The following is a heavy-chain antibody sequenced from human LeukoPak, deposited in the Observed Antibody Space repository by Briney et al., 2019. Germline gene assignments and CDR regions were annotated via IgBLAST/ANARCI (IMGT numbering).Heavy chain of an antibody. CDR1: GYTFTSYD. CDR3: ARVQGYSDSSGYPFFWFDP. CDR2: MNPNSGNT. Sequence: ASVKASCKASGYTFTSYDINWVRQATGQGLEWMGWMNPNSGNTGYAQKFQGRVTMTRNTSISTAYMELSSLRSEDTAVYYCARVQGYSDSSGYPFFWFDPWGQGTLVTVSS. V-gene: IGHV1-8*01. D-gene: IGHD3-22*01. J-gene: IGHJ5*02.